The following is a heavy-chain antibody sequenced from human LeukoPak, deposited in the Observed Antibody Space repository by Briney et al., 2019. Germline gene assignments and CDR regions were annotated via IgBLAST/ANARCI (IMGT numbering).Heavy chain of an antibody. CDR2: ISYDGSNK. D-gene: IGHD6-19*01. Sequence: GGSLRLSCAASGFTFSSYAMHWVRQAPGKGLEWVAVISYDGSNKYYADSVKGRFTISRDNSKNTLYLQMNSLRAEDTAVYYCAKDLRTFIAVAGLDYWGQGTLVTVSS. V-gene: IGHV3-30-3*02. J-gene: IGHJ4*02. CDR1: GFTFSSYA. CDR3: AKDLRTFIAVAGLDY.